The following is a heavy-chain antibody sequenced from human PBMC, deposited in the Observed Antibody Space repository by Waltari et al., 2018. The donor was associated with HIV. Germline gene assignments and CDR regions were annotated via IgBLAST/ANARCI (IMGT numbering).Heavy chain of an antibody. D-gene: IGHD6-13*01. CDR3: VKEHQYSHSWYSYYGMDV. CDR2: ISGSGGST. CDR1: AFTFSNYD. V-gene: IGHV3-23*01. J-gene: IGHJ6*02. Sequence: EVQVLESGGALVQPGGSLRLSCAASAFTFSNYDMTWVRQAPGKGLEWVSTISGSGGSTYYADSVKGRFTVSRDNSKNTLYLQMNSLRAEDTAVYFCVKEHQYSHSWYSYYGMDVWGQGTTVTVSS.